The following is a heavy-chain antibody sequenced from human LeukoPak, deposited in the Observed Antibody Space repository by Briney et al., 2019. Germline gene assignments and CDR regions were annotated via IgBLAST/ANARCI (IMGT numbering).Heavy chain of an antibody. Sequence: GGSLRLSCAASGFTFSSYWMNLVRQAPGKGLEWVANIKQDGSEKYYVDSVKGRYTISRDNAKNSLYLQMNSLRAEDTAVYYCASGEYGVDYWGQGTLVTVSS. CDR2: IKQDGSEK. D-gene: IGHD2/OR15-2a*01. CDR1: GFTFSSYW. CDR3: ASGEYGVDY. V-gene: IGHV3-7*01. J-gene: IGHJ4*02.